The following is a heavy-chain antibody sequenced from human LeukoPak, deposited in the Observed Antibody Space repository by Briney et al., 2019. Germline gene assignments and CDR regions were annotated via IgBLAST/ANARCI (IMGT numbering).Heavy chain of an antibody. CDR3: ARGYCSSTSCYEIKGFDP. J-gene: IGHJ5*02. CDR2: ISSSSSTI. V-gene: IGHV3-48*01. D-gene: IGHD2-2*01. Sequence: GGSLRLSCAASGFTFSSYSMNWVRQAPGKGLEWVSYISSSSSTIYYADSVKGRFTISRDNAKNTLYLQMNSLRAEDTAVYYCARGYCSSTSCYEIKGFDPWGQGTLVTVSS. CDR1: GFTFSSYS.